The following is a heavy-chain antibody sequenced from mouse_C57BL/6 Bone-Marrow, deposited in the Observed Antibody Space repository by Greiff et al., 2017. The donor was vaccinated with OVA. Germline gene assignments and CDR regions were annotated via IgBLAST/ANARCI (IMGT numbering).Heavy chain of an antibody. CDR2: IDPENGDT. J-gene: IGHJ3*01. V-gene: IGHV14-4*01. Sequence: EVQLQQSGAELVRPGASVKLSCTASGFNIKDDYMHWVKQRPEQGLEWIGWIDPENGDTEYASKFQGKATITADTSSNTAYLQLSSLTSEDTAVYYCTLNDYGSSLAWFAYWGQGTLVTVSA. CDR1: GFNIKDDY. D-gene: IGHD1-1*01. CDR3: TLNDYGSSLAWFAY.